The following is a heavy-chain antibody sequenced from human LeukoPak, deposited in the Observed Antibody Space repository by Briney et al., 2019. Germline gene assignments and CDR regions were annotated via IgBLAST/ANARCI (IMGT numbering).Heavy chain of an antibody. CDR2: IKSKAVGGTI. V-gene: IGHV3-15*06. D-gene: IGHD2-21*02. CDR3: STCGGDCYYNY. J-gene: IGHJ4*02. Sequence: GGSLRLSCAASGFTFSNYAMNWVRQAPGKGLEWVGRIKSKAVGGTINYAAPVNGRFTISRDDSKNTMYLQMDSLKKEDTAVYYCSTCGGDCYYNYWGQGALVTVSS. CDR1: GFTFSNYA.